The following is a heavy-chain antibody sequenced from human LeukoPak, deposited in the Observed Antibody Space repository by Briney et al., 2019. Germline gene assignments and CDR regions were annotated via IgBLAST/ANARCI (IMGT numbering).Heavy chain of an antibody. J-gene: IGHJ4*02. CDR2: ISGSGGST. CDR3: AKLHCSGGSCYVGGFVT. V-gene: IGHV3-23*01. CDR1: GFTFSSYA. D-gene: IGHD2-15*01. Sequence: GGSLRLSCAASGFTFSSYAMSWVRQAPGKGLEWVSAISGSGGSTYYADSVKGRFTISRDNSKNTLYLRMNSLRAEDTAVYYCAKLHCSGGSCYVGGFVTWGQGTLVTVSS.